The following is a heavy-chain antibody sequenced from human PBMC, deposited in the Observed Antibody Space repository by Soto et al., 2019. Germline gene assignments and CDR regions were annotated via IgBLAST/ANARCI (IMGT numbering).Heavy chain of an antibody. Sequence: VASVKVSCKASGGTFSSYAISWVRQAPGQGLEWMGGIIPIFGTANYAQKFQGRVTITADKSTSTAYMELSSLRSEDTAVYYCARGPHRVTYYDFWSGYYKYAFDIWGQGTMVTVSS. D-gene: IGHD3-3*01. CDR1: GGTFSSYA. J-gene: IGHJ3*02. CDR2: IIPIFGTA. CDR3: ARGPHRVTYYDFWSGYYKYAFDI. V-gene: IGHV1-69*06.